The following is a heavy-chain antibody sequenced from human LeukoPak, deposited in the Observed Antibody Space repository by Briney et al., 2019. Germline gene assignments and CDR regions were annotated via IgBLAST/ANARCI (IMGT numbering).Heavy chain of an antibody. CDR3: ARRAMGATSFDY. CDR1: GFTFSDYY. J-gene: IGHJ4*02. CDR2: ISSSSNTV. D-gene: IGHD1-26*01. V-gene: IGHV3-11*04. Sequence: GGSLRLSCAASGFTFSDYYMTWVRQAPGKGLEWVSYISSSSNTVYYADSVKGRLTVSRDNANNSLYVQMTNLRAEDTAVYYCARRAMGATSFDYWGRGTLVTVSS.